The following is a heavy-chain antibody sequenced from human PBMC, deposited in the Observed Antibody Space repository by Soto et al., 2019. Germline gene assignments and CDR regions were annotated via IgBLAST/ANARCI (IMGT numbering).Heavy chain of an antibody. J-gene: IGHJ4*02. CDR3: ARDKITGLFDY. V-gene: IGHV4-34*01. Sequence: XXTLSLPFAVYGGSFSGYYWPWILQPPGTGLEWIGEINHSGSTNYNPSLKSRVTISVDTSKNQFSLKLTSVTAADTAVYYCARDKITGLFDYWGQGTLVTV. CDR2: INHSGST. D-gene: IGHD2-8*02. CDR1: GGSFSGYY.